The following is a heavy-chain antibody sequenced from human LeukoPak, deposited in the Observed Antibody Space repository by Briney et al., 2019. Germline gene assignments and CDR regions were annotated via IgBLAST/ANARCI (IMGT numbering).Heavy chain of an antibody. CDR2: INPNNGGT. CDR1: GYTFTGYY. V-gene: IGHV1-2*02. Sequence: ASVTVSFTASGYTFTGYYIHWVRQAPGQGLEWMGWINPNNGGTNYAQKFYGRVNMPRDTSISTAYMELTRLKSDGTAVYYWSRGYCSAGDCYHFVDWGQGTLVTVSS. D-gene: IGHD2-15*01. J-gene: IGHJ4*02. CDR3: SRGYCSAGDCYHFVD.